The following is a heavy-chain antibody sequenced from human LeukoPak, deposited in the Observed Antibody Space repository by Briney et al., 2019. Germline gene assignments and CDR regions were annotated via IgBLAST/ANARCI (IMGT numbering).Heavy chain of an antibody. CDR2: IIPILGIA. D-gene: IGHD1-26*01. CDR1: GGTFSSYA. Sequence: SVKVSCKASGGTFSSYAISWVRQAPGQGLEWMGRIIPILGIANYAQKLQGRVTITADKSTSTAYMELSSLRSEDTAVYYCARDRYYYYYYGMDVWGQGTTVTVSS. J-gene: IGHJ6*02. CDR3: ARDRYYYYYYGMDV. V-gene: IGHV1-69*04.